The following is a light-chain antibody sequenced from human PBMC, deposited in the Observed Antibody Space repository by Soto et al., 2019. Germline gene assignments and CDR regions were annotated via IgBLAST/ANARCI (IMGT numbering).Light chain of an antibody. CDR3: QQYGSSPWT. Sequence: EIVLTQSPGTLSLSPGERATLSCRASQSVSSSYLAWYQQKPGQAPRLLIYGASSRATGIPDRFSGSGSGTDFTLTISRLEPEDFGVYYCQQYGSSPWTFGQGTNVEIK. CDR2: GAS. CDR1: QSVSSSY. J-gene: IGKJ1*01. V-gene: IGKV3-20*01.